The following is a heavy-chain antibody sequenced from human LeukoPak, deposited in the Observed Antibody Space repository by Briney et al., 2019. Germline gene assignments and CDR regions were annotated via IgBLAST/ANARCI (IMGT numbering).Heavy chain of an antibody. D-gene: IGHD2-2*01. CDR2: ISSSGSYI. CDR1: EFTFSSYS. Sequence: GGSLRLSCAASEFTFSSYSMNWVRQAPGKGLEWVSSISSSGSYIYYADSVKGRFTISRDNAKNSLYLQMNSLRAEDTAVYYCARDLRKVVPATNWFDPWGQGTLVTVSS. CDR3: ARDLRKVVPATNWFDP. V-gene: IGHV3-21*01. J-gene: IGHJ5*02.